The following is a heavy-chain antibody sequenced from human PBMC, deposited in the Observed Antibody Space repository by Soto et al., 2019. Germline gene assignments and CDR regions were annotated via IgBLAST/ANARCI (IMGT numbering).Heavy chain of an antibody. J-gene: IGHJ4*02. CDR2: INSDGSSA. CDR1: GFTFSNYW. V-gene: IGHV3-74*01. CDR3: ARDTLELLYYFDY. Sequence: GGSLRLSCAASGFTFSNYWMHWVRQAPGKGLVWVSRINSDGSSASYADSVKGRFTISRDNAKNTLYLQMNSLRAEDTAVCYCARDTLELLYYFDYWGQGTLVTVSS. D-gene: IGHD1-7*01.